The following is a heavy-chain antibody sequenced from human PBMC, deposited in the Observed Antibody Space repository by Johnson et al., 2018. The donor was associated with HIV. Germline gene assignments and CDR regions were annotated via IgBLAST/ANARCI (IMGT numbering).Heavy chain of an antibody. J-gene: IGHJ3*02. CDR1: GFTFSSYA. Sequence: VQLVESGGGLVQPGGSLRLSCAASGFTFSSYAMSWVRQAPGKGLEWVSAISGSGGSTHYADSVKGRFTVSRDSSKNTLYLQVNSLRAEDAAVYYCASVLGRGYSGYDKNYDAFDIWGQGTMVTVSS. V-gene: IGHV3-23*04. CDR2: ISGSGGST. CDR3: ASVLGRGYSGYDKNYDAFDI. D-gene: IGHD5-12*01.